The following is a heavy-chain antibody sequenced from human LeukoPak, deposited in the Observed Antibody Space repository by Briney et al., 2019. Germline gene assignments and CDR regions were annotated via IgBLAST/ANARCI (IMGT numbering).Heavy chain of an antibody. CDR2: ISDSGGRT. V-gene: IGHV3-23*01. J-gene: IGHJ4*02. D-gene: IGHD3-22*01. Sequence: GGSLRLSCAVSGITLSNYGMSWVRQAPGKGLEWVAGISDSGGRTNYADSVKGRFTISRDNPKNTLYLQMNNLRAEDTAVYFCAKRGVVIRVILVGFHKEAYYFDSWGQGALVTVSS. CDR1: GITLSNYG. CDR3: AKRGVVIRVILVGFHKEAYYFDS.